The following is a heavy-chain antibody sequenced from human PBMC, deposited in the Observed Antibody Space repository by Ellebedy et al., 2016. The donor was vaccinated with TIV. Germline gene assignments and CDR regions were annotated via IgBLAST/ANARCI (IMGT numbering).Heavy chain of an antibody. CDR1: GFTLSDYW. CDR2: IKNDGSDT. CDR3: ARGPYYSDPSAPYAHY. D-gene: IGHD3-22*01. V-gene: IGHV3-74*01. J-gene: IGHJ4*02. Sequence: GGSLRLXXAASGFTLSDYWMHWVRQAPGKGLVWVSRIKNDGSDTSYADSVKGRFTISRDNAKSTLYLQMNSLGAEDTAVYYCARGPYYSDPSAPYAHYWGQGTLVTVSS.